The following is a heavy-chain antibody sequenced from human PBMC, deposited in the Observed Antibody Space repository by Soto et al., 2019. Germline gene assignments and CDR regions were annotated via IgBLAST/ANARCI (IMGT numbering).Heavy chain of an antibody. CDR1: GASITQYY. CDR2: VSSTGST. CDR3: AGGGWLSCGDYRGMDV. J-gene: IGHJ6*02. V-gene: IGHV4-59*01. Sequence: PSETLSLTCTVSGASITQYYWNWIRQSPGKGLEWIVSVSSTGSTVYNPSLTSRVTISINTSKNQFSLKLSSVTAADTAVYYCAGGGWLSCGDYRGMDVWGQGTTVTVSS. D-gene: IGHD4-17*01.